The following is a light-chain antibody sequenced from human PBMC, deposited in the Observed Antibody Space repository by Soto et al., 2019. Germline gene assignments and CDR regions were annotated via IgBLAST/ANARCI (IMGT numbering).Light chain of an antibody. CDR1: QSVSSSY. Sequence: ENVLMQSPDTLSLSPGERATLSCRASQSVSSSYLAWYQQKPGQAPRLLIYGASSRATGVPDRFSGTGSGTDFTLTISRLEPEDFAMHYCQQYGNSMWTFGQGTKVEIK. CDR2: GAS. J-gene: IGKJ1*01. CDR3: QQYGNSMWT. V-gene: IGKV3-20*01.